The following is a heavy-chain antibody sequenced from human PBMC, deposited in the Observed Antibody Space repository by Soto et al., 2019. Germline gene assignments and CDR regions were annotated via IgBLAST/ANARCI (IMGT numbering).Heavy chain of an antibody. CDR3: ARERTEYYYGMDV. CDR2: INPSGGST. Sequence: ASVKVSCKASGYTFTSYHMHWVRQAPGQGLEWMGIINPSGGSTSYAQKFQGRVTMTRDTSTSTVYMELSSLRSEDTAVYYCARERTEYYYGMDVWGQGTTVTISS. J-gene: IGHJ6*02. V-gene: IGHV1-46*01. CDR1: GYTFTSYH.